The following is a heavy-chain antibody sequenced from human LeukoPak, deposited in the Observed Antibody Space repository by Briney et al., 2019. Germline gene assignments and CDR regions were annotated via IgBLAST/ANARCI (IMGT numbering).Heavy chain of an antibody. J-gene: IGHJ4*02. CDR2: IKQDGSEK. Sequence: GGSLRLSCAASGFPFSNYWMSWVRQAPGKGLEWVANIKQDGSEKFYVDSVKGRFTISRDNAKNSLYLQMNSLRAEDTAVYYCASLNWWEQTVIDYWGQGTLVTVSS. V-gene: IGHV3-7*01. D-gene: IGHD1-26*01. CDR1: GFPFSNYW. CDR3: ASLNWWEQTVIDY.